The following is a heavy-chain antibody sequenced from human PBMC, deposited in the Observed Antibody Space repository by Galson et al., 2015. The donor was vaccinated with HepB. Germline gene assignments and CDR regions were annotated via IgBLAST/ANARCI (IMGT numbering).Heavy chain of an antibody. Sequence: SVKVSCKASGYTFGGYYMHWVRQAPGQGLEWMGRINPNCGGTNYAQKFQGRVTMTRDTSISTAYMELSRLRSDDTAVYYCARERLSSGYDGFDNWGQGTMVTVSS. J-gene: IGHJ3*02. D-gene: IGHD3-22*01. CDR2: INPNCGGT. CDR3: ARERLSSGYDGFDN. CDR1: GYTFGGYY. V-gene: IGHV1-2*06.